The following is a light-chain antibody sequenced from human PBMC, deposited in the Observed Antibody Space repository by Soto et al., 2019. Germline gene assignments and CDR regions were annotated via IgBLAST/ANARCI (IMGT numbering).Light chain of an antibody. CDR2: TAS. V-gene: IGKV1-39*01. Sequence: DIQMTQSPSSLSASVGDRVIITCRTSQSIGTYLNWYQKKPGSAPKLLIYTASSLHSEVPSRFSGSGSGTEFTLTISSLQPEDFATYYCQQSYSTLFTFGPGTTVDVK. CDR1: QSIGTY. J-gene: IGKJ3*01. CDR3: QQSYSTLFT.